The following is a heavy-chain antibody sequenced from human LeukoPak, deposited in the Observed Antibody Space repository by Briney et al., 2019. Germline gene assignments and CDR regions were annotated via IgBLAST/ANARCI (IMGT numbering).Heavy chain of an antibody. J-gene: IGHJ6*03. V-gene: IGHV4-34*01. CDR1: GGSFSGYY. Sequence: SETLSLTCAVYGGSFSGYYWSWIRQPPGKGLEWIGEINHSGSTNYNPSLKSRVTISVDTSKNQFSLKLSSVTAADTAVYYCARGRNYYGSGSWNYYYMDVWGKGTTVTVSS. D-gene: IGHD3-10*01. CDR3: ARGRNYYGSGSWNYYYMDV. CDR2: INHSGST.